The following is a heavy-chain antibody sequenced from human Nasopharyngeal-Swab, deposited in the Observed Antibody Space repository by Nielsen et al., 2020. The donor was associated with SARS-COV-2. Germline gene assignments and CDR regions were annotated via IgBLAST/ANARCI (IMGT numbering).Heavy chain of an antibody. CDR3: ARDRGYYAFDY. D-gene: IGHD5-12*01. J-gene: IGHJ4*02. CDR1: GLSFSEFW. CDR2: INKDGSEK. Sequence: GESLKISCAASGLSFSEFWMYWVRQAPGKGLEWVASINKDGSEKYYGDSVRGRFTTSRDNAENSLSLQMNSLRGEDTAVYYCARDRGYYAFDYWGLGTLVTVSS. V-gene: IGHV3-7*01.